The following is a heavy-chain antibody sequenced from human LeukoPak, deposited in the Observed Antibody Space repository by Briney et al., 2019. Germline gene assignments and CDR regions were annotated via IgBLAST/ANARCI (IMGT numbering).Heavy chain of an antibody. CDR1: GGSFSEYY. D-gene: IGHD3-10*01. J-gene: IGHJ4*02. Sequence: PSETLSLTCAVYGGSFSEYYWTWIRQLPGKGLEWIGELNHRGSTNYNPSLKSRVSLTVDTSKNQFSLRLNSVTAADSAVYFCARVGYYPNSGSTFDYWGLGTLVTVSS. CDR3: ARVGYYPNSGSTFDY. CDR2: LNHRGST. V-gene: IGHV4-34*01.